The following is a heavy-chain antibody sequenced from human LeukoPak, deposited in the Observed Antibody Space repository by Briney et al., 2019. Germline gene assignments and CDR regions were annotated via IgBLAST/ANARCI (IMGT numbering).Heavy chain of an antibody. CDR1: GFTFDDYA. CDR2: ISWNSGSI. V-gene: IGHV3-9*01. CDR3: ARDLEGSGSFYRPSYDY. Sequence: PGGSLRLSCAASGFTFDDYAMHWVRQAPGKGLDWVSGISWNSGSIGYADSVKGRFTISRDNAKNSLYLQMNSLRAEDTAVYYCARDLEGSGSFYRPSYDYWGQGTLVTVSS. D-gene: IGHD3-10*01. J-gene: IGHJ4*02.